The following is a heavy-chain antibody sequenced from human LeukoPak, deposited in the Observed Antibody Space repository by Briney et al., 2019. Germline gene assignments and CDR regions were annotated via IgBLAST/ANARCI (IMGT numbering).Heavy chain of an antibody. J-gene: IGHJ4*02. CDR2: ISGSGGGT. D-gene: IGHD3-22*01. CDR3: AKDGDTTGAYYYDSSGYPYLNN. CDR1: GFTFSSYA. V-gene: IGHV3-23*01. Sequence: GGSLRLSCAASGFTFSSYAMSWVRQAPGKGLEWVSAISGSGGGTYYADSMKGRFTISRDNSKNTLYLQMNSLRAEDTAVYYCAKDGDTTGAYYYDSSGYPYLNNWGQGTLVTVSS.